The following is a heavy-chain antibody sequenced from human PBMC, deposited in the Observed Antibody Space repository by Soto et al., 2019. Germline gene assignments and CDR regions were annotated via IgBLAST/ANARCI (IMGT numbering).Heavy chain of an antibody. Sequence: GASVKVSCKASGYTFTNAGISWVRQAPGQGLEWMGWISGYNGDTNYAQKFQGRVSMTIDTSTTTAYMELRSLRSDDTAVYYCAKNGQPPYYYGLDVWGQGTKVTVSS. CDR2: ISGYNGDT. D-gene: IGHD2-8*01. J-gene: IGHJ6*02. CDR1: GYTFTNAG. V-gene: IGHV1-18*01. CDR3: AKNGQPPYYYGLDV.